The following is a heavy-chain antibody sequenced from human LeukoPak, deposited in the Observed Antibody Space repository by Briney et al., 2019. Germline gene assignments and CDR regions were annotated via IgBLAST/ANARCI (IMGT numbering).Heavy chain of an antibody. J-gene: IGHJ5*02. Sequence: ASVKVSCKASGYTFTSYGISWVRQAPGQGLEWMGWISAYNGNTNYAQKLQGRVTMTTDTSTSTAYMELRSLRSDDTAVYYCAGDTIDVLLWFGELYRFDPWGQGTLVTVSS. CDR2: ISAYNGNT. V-gene: IGHV1-18*01. CDR3: AGDTIDVLLWFGELYRFDP. CDR1: GYTFTSYG. D-gene: IGHD3-10*01.